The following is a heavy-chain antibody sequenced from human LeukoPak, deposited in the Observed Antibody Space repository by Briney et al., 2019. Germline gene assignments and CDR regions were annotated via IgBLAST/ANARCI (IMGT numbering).Heavy chain of an antibody. D-gene: IGHD2-21*02. Sequence: ASVKVSCKASGYTFTGYHMHWVRQAPGQGLEWMGWINPNSGGTNYAQKFQGRVTMTRDTSISTAYMELSRLRSDDTAVYYCAREHIVVVTAGYYYYYGMDVWGQGTTVTVSS. CDR2: INPNSGGT. V-gene: IGHV1-2*02. J-gene: IGHJ6*02. CDR3: AREHIVVVTAGYYYYYGMDV. CDR1: GYTFTGYH.